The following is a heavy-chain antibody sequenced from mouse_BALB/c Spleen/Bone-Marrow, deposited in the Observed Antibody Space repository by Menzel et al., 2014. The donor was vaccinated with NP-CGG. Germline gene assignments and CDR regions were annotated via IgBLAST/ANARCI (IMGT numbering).Heavy chain of an antibody. CDR1: GFSLTSYG. CDR3: ARSGTDYAMDY. J-gene: IGHJ4*01. Sequence: VKLMDSGPDLVAPSQRLSLTCTVSGFSLTSYGLHWVRQPPGKGLEWLGVIWSDGSTTYNSALKSRLSISKDNSKRQVLLKMNSLQTDDTAMYYCARSGTDYAMDYWGQGTSVTVSS. CDR2: IWSDGST. V-gene: IGHV2-6-2*01. D-gene: IGHD4-1*01.